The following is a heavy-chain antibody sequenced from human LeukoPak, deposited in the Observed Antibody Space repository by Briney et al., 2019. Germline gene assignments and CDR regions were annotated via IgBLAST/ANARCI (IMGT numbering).Heavy chain of an antibody. CDR3: ARDRHVAAAVYYYYMDV. D-gene: IGHD6-13*01. Sequence: ASVKVSCKASGYTFTSYIISWVRQAPGQGLEWMGWINAYNGNTDYAQRVQGRVTMTTDTSTSTAYMELRSLRSDDTAVYYCARDRHVAAAVYYYYMDVWGKGTPVTVSS. CDR2: INAYNGNT. CDR1: GYTFTSYI. V-gene: IGHV1-18*01. J-gene: IGHJ6*03.